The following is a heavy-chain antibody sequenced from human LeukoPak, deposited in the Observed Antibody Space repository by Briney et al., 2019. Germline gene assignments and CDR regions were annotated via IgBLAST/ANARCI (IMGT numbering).Heavy chain of an antibody. CDR1: GYTFTGYY. V-gene: IGHV1-2*04. Sequence: ASVKVSCKASGYTFTGYYMHWVRQAPGQGLEWMGWINPNSGGTNYAQKFQGWVTMTRDTSISTAYMELSRLRSDDTAVYYCARAEPRAPYYYGMDVWGQGTTVTVSS. CDR3: ARAEPRAPYYYGMDV. CDR2: INPNSGGT. J-gene: IGHJ6*02.